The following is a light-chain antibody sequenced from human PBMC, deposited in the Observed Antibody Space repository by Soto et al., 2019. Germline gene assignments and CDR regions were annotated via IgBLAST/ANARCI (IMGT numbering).Light chain of an antibody. V-gene: IGKV3-11*01. CDR2: DAS. J-gene: IGKJ1*01. Sequence: EIVLTQSPATLSLSPGERATLSRRASQSVSSYLAWYQQKPGQAPRLLIYDASNRATGIPARFSGSGSGTDFTLTISSLEPEDFEVYYCQQRSNXPSWTFGQGXKVDIK. CDR3: QQRSNXPSWT. CDR1: QSVSSY.